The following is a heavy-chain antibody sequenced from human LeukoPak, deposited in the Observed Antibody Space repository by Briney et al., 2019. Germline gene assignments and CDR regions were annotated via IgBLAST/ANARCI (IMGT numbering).Heavy chain of an antibody. V-gene: IGHV4-30-4*01. D-gene: IGHD5-24*01. CDR1: GGSISSGDYY. J-gene: IGHJ4*02. CDR2: IYYSGST. CDR3: ARIEMATKGVGY. Sequence: SETLSLTCTVSGGSISSGDYYWSWIRQPPGKGLEWIGYIYYSGSTYYNPSLKSRVTISVDTSKNQFSLKLSSVTAADTAVYYCARIEMATKGVGYWGQGTLVTVSS.